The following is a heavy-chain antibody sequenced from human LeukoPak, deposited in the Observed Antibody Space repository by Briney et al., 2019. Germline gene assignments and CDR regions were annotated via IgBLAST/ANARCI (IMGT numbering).Heavy chain of an antibody. D-gene: IGHD3-9*01. V-gene: IGHV3-33*01. CDR3: ARTVDRPNYYYYGMDV. Sequence: GRPLRLSCAASGFTFSSYGMHWVRQAPGKGLEWVALIWYDGSNKYYADSVKGRFTISRDNSKNTLFLQMNSLRAEDTAVYFCARTVDRPNYYYYGMDVWGQGTTVTVSS. CDR2: IWYDGSNK. CDR1: GFTFSSYG. J-gene: IGHJ6*02.